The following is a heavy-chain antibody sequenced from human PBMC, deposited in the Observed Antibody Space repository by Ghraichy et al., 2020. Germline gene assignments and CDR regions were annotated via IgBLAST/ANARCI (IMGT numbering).Heavy chain of an antibody. CDR2: IYYSGST. Sequence: SETLSLTCTVSGGSISSYYWSWIRQPPGKGLEWIGYIYYSGSTNSNPSLKSRVIISVDTSKNQFSLRLSSVTAADTAVYYCARDNGDYFAYWGQGTLVTVSS. CDR1: GGSISSYY. J-gene: IGHJ4*02. CDR3: ARDNGDYFAY. V-gene: IGHV4-59*01. D-gene: IGHD4-17*01.